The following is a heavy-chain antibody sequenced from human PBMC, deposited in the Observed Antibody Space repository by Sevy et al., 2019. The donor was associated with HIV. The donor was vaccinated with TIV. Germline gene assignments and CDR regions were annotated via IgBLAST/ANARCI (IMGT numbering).Heavy chain of an antibody. CDR1: GFTFSNYD. CDR2: IRSSGSDI. D-gene: IGHD3-22*01. Sequence: GGSLRLSCVASGFTFSNYDMNWVRQAPGKGLEWVSKIRSSGSDIYYADSVKGRFTISRDNAKDSLNLQMNSLRAEDTAVDYCVRNGGAYDSGFDPWGQGTLVTVSS. V-gene: IGHV3-21*05. J-gene: IGHJ5*02. CDR3: VRNGGAYDSGFDP.